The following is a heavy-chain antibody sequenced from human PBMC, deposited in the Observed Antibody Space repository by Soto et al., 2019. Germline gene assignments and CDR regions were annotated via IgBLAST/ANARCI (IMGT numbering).Heavy chain of an antibody. V-gene: IGHV1-2*02. CDR3: ASGGGVGVAGSAAFDM. D-gene: IGHD3-3*01. J-gene: IGHJ3*02. CDR1: GYPVTAYY. CDR2: INPATGAA. Sequence: QLHLVQSGAVVKKPGASVTVSCSASGYPVTAYYMHWVRQAPGRGLEWMGGINPATGAAKYTQTFQGRVTMTRDAATSTVFMELCGLTAEGTAVFYCASGGGVGVAGSAAFDMWGQGTLVTVSS.